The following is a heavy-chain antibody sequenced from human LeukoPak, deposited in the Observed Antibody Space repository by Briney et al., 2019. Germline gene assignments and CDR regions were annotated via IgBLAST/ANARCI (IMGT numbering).Heavy chain of an antibody. Sequence: RGSLRLSCAVSGFAVSSTYMTWVRQAPGKGLDWVSVISGRGGTYYADSVKGRFIISRDNSENMLYLQMNSLGADDTALYYCAKGGLRSTPLDYWGQGTLVTVSP. V-gene: IGHV3-23*01. J-gene: IGHJ4*03. CDR2: ISGRGGT. CDR3: AKGGLRSTPLDY. CDR1: GFAVSSTY. D-gene: IGHD4-17*01.